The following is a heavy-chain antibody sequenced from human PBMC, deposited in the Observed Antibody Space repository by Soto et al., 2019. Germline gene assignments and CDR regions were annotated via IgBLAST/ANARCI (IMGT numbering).Heavy chain of an antibody. CDR2: INHSGST. CDR3: ARDFIVVVPAAMGRKGRYNWFDP. CDR1: GVSFSGYY. D-gene: IGHD2-2*01. Sequence: PSETLSLTCAVYGVSFSGYYWSWIRQPPGKGLEWIGEINHSGSTNYNPSLKSRVTISVDTSKNQFSLKLSSVTAADTAVYYCARDFIVVVPAAMGRKGRYNWFDPWGQGTLVTVSS. J-gene: IGHJ5*02. V-gene: IGHV4-34*01.